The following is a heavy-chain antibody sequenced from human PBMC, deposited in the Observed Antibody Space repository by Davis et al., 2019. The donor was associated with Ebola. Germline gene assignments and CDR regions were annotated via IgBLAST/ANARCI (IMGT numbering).Heavy chain of an antibody. CDR1: GFTFSSYG. Sequence: PGGSLRLSCAASGFTFSSYGMHWVRQAPGKGLEWVAVISYDGSNKYYADSVKGRFTISRDNSKNTLYLQMNSLRAEDTAVYYCAKVNSFDYWGQGTLVTVSS. D-gene: IGHD4-23*01. J-gene: IGHJ4*02. V-gene: IGHV3-30*18. CDR2: ISYDGSNK. CDR3: AKVNSFDY.